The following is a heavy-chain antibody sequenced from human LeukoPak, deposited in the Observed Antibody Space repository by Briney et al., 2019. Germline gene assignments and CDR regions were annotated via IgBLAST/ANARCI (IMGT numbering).Heavy chain of an antibody. V-gene: IGHV3-21*01. J-gene: IGHJ4*02. CDR1: GFTFSSYS. CDR2: ISSSSSYI. D-gene: IGHD6-19*01. Sequence: GGSLRLSCAASGFTFSSYSMNWVRQAPGKGLEWVSSISSSSSYIYYAVSVKGRFTISRDNAKNSLYLQMNSLRAEDTAVYYCARIPHSSGWYVGYYFDYWGQGTLVTVSS. CDR3: ARIPHSSGWYVGYYFDY.